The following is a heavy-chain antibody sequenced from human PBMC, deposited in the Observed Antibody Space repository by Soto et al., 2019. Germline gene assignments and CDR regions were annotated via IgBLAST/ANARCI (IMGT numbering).Heavy chain of an antibody. CDR3: ASSYDFWSGYLDV. V-gene: IGHV5-51*01. CDR1: GYSFTSYW. D-gene: IGHD3-3*01. J-gene: IGHJ6*02. Sequence: GESLKVSCKGSGYSFTSYWIGWVRQMPGKGLEWMGIIYPGDSDTRYSPSFQGQVTISADKSISTAYLQWSSLKASDTAMYYCASSYDFWSGYLDVWGQGTTVTVSS. CDR2: IYPGDSDT.